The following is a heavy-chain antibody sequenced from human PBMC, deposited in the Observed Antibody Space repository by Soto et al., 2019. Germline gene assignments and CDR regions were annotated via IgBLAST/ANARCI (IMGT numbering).Heavy chain of an antibody. CDR2: VSAYNGNT. D-gene: IGHD2-2*01. CDR3: ARGHEYCSSTSCFLYYLDY. J-gene: IGHJ4*02. CDR1: GYTFTSYG. V-gene: IGHV1-18*01. Sequence: ASVKVSCKASGYTFTSYGISWVRQAPGQGLEWLGWVSAYNGNTNYGQKLQGRVTMTTDTSTSTAYMEVRNLRSDDTAVYYCARGHEYCSSTSCFLYYLDYWGKRTLGTVSS.